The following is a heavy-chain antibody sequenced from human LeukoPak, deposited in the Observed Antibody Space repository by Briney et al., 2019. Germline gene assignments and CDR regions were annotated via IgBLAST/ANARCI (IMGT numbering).Heavy chain of an antibody. D-gene: IGHD5-24*01. Sequence: ASVKVSCKAAGRSVGGECRYWVRQAPGKGLEWMGWINPNSGGTNYAQKFQGWVTMTRDTSISTAYMELSRLRSDDTAVYYCARGLTRRDGYIAFDYWGQGTLVTVSS. CDR1: GRSVGGEC. CDR2: INPNSGGT. J-gene: IGHJ4*02. V-gene: IGHV1-2*04. CDR3: ARGLTRRDGYIAFDY.